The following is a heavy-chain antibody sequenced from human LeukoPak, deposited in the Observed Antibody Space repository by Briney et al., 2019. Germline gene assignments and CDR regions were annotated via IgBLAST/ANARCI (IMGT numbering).Heavy chain of an antibody. Sequence: GRSLRLSCAASGFTFSSYSMNWVRQAPGKGLEWVSSISSSSSYIYYADSVKGRFTISRDNAKNSLYLQMNSLRAEDTAVYYCAKFNRITFDYWGQGTLVTVSS. D-gene: IGHD3-10*01. CDR3: AKFNRITFDY. CDR1: GFTFSSYS. J-gene: IGHJ4*02. V-gene: IGHV3-21*04. CDR2: ISSSSSYI.